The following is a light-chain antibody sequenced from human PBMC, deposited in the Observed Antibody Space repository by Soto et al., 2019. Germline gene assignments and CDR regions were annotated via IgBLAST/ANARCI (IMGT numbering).Light chain of an antibody. J-gene: IGLJ2*01. CDR3: QVWDSSSVV. V-gene: IGLV3-21*04. Sequence: SYELTQPPSVSVAPGKTARITCGGNNIGSKSVHWYQQKPGQAPVLVIYYDSDRPSGIPERFSGSNSGNTATLTISRVEAGDEADYYCQVWDSSSVVFGRGTKLTVL. CDR1: NIGSKS. CDR2: YDS.